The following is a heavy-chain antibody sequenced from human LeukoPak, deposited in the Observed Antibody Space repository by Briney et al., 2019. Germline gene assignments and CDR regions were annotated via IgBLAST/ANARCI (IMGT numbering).Heavy chain of an antibody. CDR1: GGSISSSSYY. D-gene: IGHD3-3*01. CDR2: IYYSGST. Sequence: PSETLSLTCTVSGGSISSSSYYWGWIRQPPGKGLEWIGSIYYSGSTYYNPSLKSRITISVDTSKNQFSLKLSSVTAADTAVYYCARESRWVQFWHYYYMDVWGKGTTVTVSS. V-gene: IGHV4-39*07. CDR3: ARESRWVQFWHYYYMDV. J-gene: IGHJ6*03.